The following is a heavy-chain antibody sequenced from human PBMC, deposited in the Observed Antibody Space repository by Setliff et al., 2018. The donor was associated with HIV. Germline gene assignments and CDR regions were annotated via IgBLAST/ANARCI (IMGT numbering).Heavy chain of an antibody. CDR3: ARHGGRSFDS. D-gene: IGHD2-15*01. CDR2: IHHSGST. CDR1: GGSFSGYY. Sequence: ASETLSLTCAVYGGSFSGYYWSWIRQPPGKGLEWIGEIHHSGSTKYNPSPKSRVTILVDTSKNQLSLNVTSVTAADTAVYFCARHGGRSFDSWGQGTLVTVSS. V-gene: IGHV4-34*01. J-gene: IGHJ4*02.